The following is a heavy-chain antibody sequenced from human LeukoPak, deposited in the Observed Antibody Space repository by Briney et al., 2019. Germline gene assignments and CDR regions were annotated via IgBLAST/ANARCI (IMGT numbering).Heavy chain of an antibody. CDR2: IYYSGST. CDR1: GGSISSGDYY. CDR3: ARSRGDGYYFYYFDY. Sequence: PSQTLSLTCTVSGGSISSGDYYWSWIRQPPGKGLEWIGYIYYSGSTYYNPSLKSRVTISVDTSKNQFSLRLSSVTAADTAVYYWARSRGDGYYFYYFDYWGQGTLVTVSS. V-gene: IGHV4-30-4*08. D-gene: IGHD3-22*01. J-gene: IGHJ4*02.